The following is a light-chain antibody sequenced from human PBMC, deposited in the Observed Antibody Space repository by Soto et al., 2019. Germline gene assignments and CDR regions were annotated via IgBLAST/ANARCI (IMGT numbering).Light chain of an antibody. Sequence: DIQMTQSPSTLSASVGDRVTITCRASQSISSWLAWYQQKPGKAPKLLIYKASSLESGVQSRFSVSGSGTEFTLTSSSIKPDDFATYYCQQYNSYSWTFGQGTKVEIK. CDR2: KAS. J-gene: IGKJ1*01. CDR3: QQYNSYSWT. V-gene: IGKV1-5*03. CDR1: QSISSW.